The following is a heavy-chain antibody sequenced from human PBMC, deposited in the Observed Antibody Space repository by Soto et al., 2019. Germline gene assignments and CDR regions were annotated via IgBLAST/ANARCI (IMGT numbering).Heavy chain of an antibody. CDR1: GYTFTSYG. J-gene: IGHJ4*02. V-gene: IGHV1-18*01. CDR3: ARDRGITMVRGVIILYDY. CDR2: ISAYNGNT. D-gene: IGHD3-10*01. Sequence: ASVKVSCKASGYTFTSYGISWVRQAPGQGLEWMGWISAYNGNTNYAQKLQGRATMTTDTSTSTAYMELRSLRSDDTAVYYCARDRGITMVRGVIILYDYWGQGTLVTVSS.